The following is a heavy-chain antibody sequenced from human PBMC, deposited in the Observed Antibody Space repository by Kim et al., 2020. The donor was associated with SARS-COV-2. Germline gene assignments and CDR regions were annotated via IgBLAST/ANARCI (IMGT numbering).Heavy chain of an antibody. CDR3: AKMAVMGGYTYFYYYGMGV. CDR2: VSGVGGNK. Sequence: GGSLRLSCVGSGFTFDNYAMSWVRQAPGKGLEWVSVVSGVGGNKFYADSVRGRFTISRDNSKNILYLQMNSLRDEDTALYYCAKMAVMGGYTYFYYYGMGVGGQGPTVTVSS. CDR1: GFTFDNYA. V-gene: IGHV3-23*01. J-gene: IGHJ6*01. D-gene: IGHD5-12*01.